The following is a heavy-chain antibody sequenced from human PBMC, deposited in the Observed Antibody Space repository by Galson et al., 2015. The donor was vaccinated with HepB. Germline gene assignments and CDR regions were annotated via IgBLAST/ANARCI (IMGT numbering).Heavy chain of an antibody. V-gene: IGHV3-15*01. D-gene: IGHD5-24*01. CDR1: GFTFSNAW. Sequence: SLRLSCAASGFTFSNAWISWVRQAPGKGLEWVGRIKSNTDGGTTDYAAPVKGRFTISRDDSKNTLYLQMNSLKTEDTAVYYCTTNPDGYNSDDAFDIWGQGTMVTVSS. CDR2: IKSNTDGGTT. J-gene: IGHJ3*02. CDR3: TTNPDGYNSDDAFDI.